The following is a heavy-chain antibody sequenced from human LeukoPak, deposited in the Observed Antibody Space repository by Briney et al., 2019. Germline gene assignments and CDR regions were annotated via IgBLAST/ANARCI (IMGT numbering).Heavy chain of an antibody. D-gene: IGHD3-10*01. CDR2: IYHSGST. CDR3: ARGDGSVQYQNYYYTDV. Sequence: SETLSLTCTVSGGSISSSSYYWGWIRQPPGKGLEWIGSIYHSGSTYYNPSLKSRVTISVDTSKNQFSLKLNSVTAADTAVYYCARGDGSVQYQNYYYTDVWGKGTTVTVSS. CDR1: GGSISSSSYY. V-gene: IGHV4-39*07. J-gene: IGHJ6*03.